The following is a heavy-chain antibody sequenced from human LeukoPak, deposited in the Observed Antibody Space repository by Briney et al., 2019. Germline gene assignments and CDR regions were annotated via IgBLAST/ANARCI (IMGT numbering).Heavy chain of an antibody. CDR1: GGSISNYY. Sequence: SETLSLTCTVSGGSISNYYWSWIRQPAGKGLEWIGRIYSSGSTNYNPSLKSRVAMSIGTSRNHFSLKLTSVTAADTAIYYCARSFDTHAFDIWGQGTVVTVSS. CDR3: ARSFDTHAFDI. J-gene: IGHJ3*02. V-gene: IGHV4-4*07. CDR2: IYSSGST.